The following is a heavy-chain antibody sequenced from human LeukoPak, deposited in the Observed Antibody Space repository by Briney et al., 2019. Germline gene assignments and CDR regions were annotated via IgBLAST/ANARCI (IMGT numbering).Heavy chain of an antibody. Sequence: NTSETLSLTCTVSGGSISSYYWSWIRQPAGSGLEWIGRIYSSGTTNYNPSLKSRVTMSVDMSKNQFSLRLSSVTAADTAVYYCARGSSGWYSIDYWGQGTLVTVSS. V-gene: IGHV4-4*07. CDR3: ARGSSGWYSIDY. CDR2: IYSSGTT. CDR1: GGSISSYY. D-gene: IGHD6-19*01. J-gene: IGHJ4*02.